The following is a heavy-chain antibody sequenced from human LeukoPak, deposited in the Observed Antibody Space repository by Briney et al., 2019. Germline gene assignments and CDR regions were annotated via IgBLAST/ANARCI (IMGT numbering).Heavy chain of an antibody. V-gene: IGHV3-23*01. CDR1: GFAFSNYA. J-gene: IGHJ6*03. D-gene: IGHD3-22*01. CDR3: AKPDYYNSLRYSYYYMDV. CDR2: ISGSGGST. Sequence: GGSLRLSCAASGFAFSNYAMSWVRQAPGKGLEWVSAISGSGGSTYYADSVKGRFTISRDNSKNTLYLQMNSLRAEDTAVYYCAKPDYYNSLRYSYYYMDVWGKGTTVTVSS.